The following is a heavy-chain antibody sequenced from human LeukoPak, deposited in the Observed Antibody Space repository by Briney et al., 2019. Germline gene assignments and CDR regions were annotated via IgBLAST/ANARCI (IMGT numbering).Heavy chain of an antibody. CDR2: INHSGST. Sequence: SGTLSLTCAVYGGSFSGYYWSWIRQPPGKGLEWIGEINHSGSTNYNPSLKSRVTISVDTSKNQFSLKLSSVTAADTAVYYCARHSVGSIDYWGQGTLVTVSS. V-gene: IGHV4-34*01. CDR1: GGSFSGYY. D-gene: IGHD3-10*01. CDR3: ARHSVGSIDY. J-gene: IGHJ4*02.